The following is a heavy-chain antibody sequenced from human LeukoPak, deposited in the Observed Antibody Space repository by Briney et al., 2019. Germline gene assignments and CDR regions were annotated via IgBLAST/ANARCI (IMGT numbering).Heavy chain of an antibody. D-gene: IGHD3-22*01. CDR2: IYNRGST. J-gene: IGHJ6*02. V-gene: IGHV4-59*01. Sequence: PSETLSLTCTVSGDSISRYYWSWVRQPPGKGLEWIGYIYNRGSTNYNPSLKSRVTISVDTSKNHFSLKLSSVTAADTAVYYCARGGHYDRMVTDVWGQGTAVTVSS. CDR1: GDSISRYY. CDR3: ARGGHYDRMVTDV.